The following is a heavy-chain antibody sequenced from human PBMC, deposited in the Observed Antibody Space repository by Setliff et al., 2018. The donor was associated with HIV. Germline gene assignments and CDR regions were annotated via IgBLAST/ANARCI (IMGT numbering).Heavy chain of an antibody. J-gene: IGHJ4*02. V-gene: IGHV4-4*08. CDR3: ARDINEYTEL. Sequence: SETLSLTCTVSGGSISNSYWSWIRQPPEKGLEWMGYIYTGGPTNYNPSLKSRVTMSVDMSKNQFALKLTSVTAAYTAVYYCARDINEYTELWGQGTQVTVSS. CDR2: IYTGGPT. CDR1: GGSISNSY. D-gene: IGHD2-2*02.